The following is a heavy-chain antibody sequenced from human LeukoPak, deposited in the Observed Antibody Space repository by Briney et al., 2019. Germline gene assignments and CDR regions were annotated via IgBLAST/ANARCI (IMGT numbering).Heavy chain of an antibody. Sequence: GGSLRLSCAASGFTFSSYAMSWVRQAPGKGLEWVSAISGSGSNTYYDDSLKGRFTVSRDNFKKQLYLQMNTLRAEHKAVYYGTKGYDFWSGYYPGNDAFDIWGQGTMVTVAS. J-gene: IGHJ3*02. CDR3: TKGYDFWSGYYPGNDAFDI. V-gene: IGHV3-23*01. D-gene: IGHD3-3*01. CDR1: GFTFSSYA. CDR2: ISGSGSNT.